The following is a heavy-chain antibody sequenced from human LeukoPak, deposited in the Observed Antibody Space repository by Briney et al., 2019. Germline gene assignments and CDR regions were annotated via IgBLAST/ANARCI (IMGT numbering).Heavy chain of an antibody. J-gene: IGHJ3*02. CDR2: ISSSSSYI. V-gene: IGHV3-21*01. CDR1: GFTFSSYS. CDR3: TATDTIPNLNDAFDI. Sequence: GGSLRLSCAASGFTFSSYSMNWVRQAPGKGLEWVSSISSSSSYIYYADSVKGRFTISRDNAKNSLYLQMNSLRAEDTAVYYCTATDTIPNLNDAFDIWGRGTMVTVSS. D-gene: IGHD2-15*01.